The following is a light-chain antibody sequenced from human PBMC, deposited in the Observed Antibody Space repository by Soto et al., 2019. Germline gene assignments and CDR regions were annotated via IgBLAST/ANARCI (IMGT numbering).Light chain of an antibody. V-gene: IGLV2-14*03. Sequence: QSALTQPASVSGSLGQSITISCTGTSSDVGAYDYVSWYQQYPGKVPKLIIYDVTYWPSGVSNRFSGSKSGNTASLTISGLQAEDETDYYCSSHTSSGTRVFGTGTKLTVL. J-gene: IGLJ1*01. CDR3: SSHTSSGTRV. CDR1: SSDVGAYDY. CDR2: DVT.